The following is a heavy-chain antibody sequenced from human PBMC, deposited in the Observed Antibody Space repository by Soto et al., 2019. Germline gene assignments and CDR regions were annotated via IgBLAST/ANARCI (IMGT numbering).Heavy chain of an antibody. Sequence: EVQLVESGGGLVKPGGSLRLSCAASGFTFSNAWMNWVRQAPGKGLEWVGRIKSKTDGGTTDYAAPVKGRFTISRDDSKNTLYLQMNSLKTEDTAVYYCTTRTRSGWPYYFDYWGQGTLVTVSS. V-gene: IGHV3-15*07. CDR1: GFTFSNAW. CDR3: TTRTRSGWPYYFDY. D-gene: IGHD6-19*01. J-gene: IGHJ4*02. CDR2: IKSKTDGGTT.